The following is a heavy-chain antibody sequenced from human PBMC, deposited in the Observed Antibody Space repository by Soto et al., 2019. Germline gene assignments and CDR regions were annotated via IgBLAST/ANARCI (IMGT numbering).Heavy chain of an antibody. D-gene: IGHD5-18*01. CDR2: INPNSGGT. J-gene: IGHJ4*02. V-gene: IGHV1-2*04. Sequence: ASVKVSCKASGYTFTGYYMHWVRQAPGQGLEWMGWINPNSGGTNYAQKFQGWVTMTRDTSISTAYMELSRLRSDDTAVYYCAREFRGYRYGSPSGTLDYWGQGTLVTVSS. CDR3: AREFRGYRYGSPSGTLDY. CDR1: GYTFTGYY.